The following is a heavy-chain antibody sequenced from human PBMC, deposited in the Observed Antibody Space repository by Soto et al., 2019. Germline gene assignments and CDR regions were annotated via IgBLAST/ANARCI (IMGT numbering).Heavy chain of an antibody. J-gene: IGHJ4*02. D-gene: IGHD3-10*01. Sequence: EVQLVESGGGLVQPGGSLRLSCAASGFTFSSYWMHWVRQVPGKGLLWVSRIDEYGSTINYADSVKGRFTISRDNAKNTLYLEMKSLRAEDTALYYCTRDIGGKGAYWGQGILVTVSS. V-gene: IGHV3-74*01. CDR1: GFTFSSYW. CDR3: TRDIGGKGAY. CDR2: IDEYGSTI.